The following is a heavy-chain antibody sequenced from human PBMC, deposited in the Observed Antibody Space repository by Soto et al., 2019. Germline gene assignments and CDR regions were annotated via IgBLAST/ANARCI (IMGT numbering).Heavy chain of an antibody. D-gene: IGHD6-13*01. Sequence: QVQLQQWGAGLLKPSETLSLTCAVYGGSFSGYYWSWIRQPPGKGMEWIGEINHSGSTNYNPSLKSRVTISVDTSKNQFSLKLSSVTAADTAVYYCATSRSWSRGSDYWGQGTLVTVSS. CDR1: GGSFSGYY. CDR2: INHSGST. CDR3: ATSRSWSRGSDY. J-gene: IGHJ4*02. V-gene: IGHV4-34*01.